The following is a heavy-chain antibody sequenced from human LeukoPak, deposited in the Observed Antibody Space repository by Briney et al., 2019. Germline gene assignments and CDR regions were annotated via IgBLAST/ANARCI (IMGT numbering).Heavy chain of an antibody. CDR1: GFSFNFHS. V-gene: IGHV3-21*01. CDR3: TRDGGYSGFDFDY. J-gene: IGHJ4*02. Sequence: GGSLRLSCAASGFSFNFHSMNWVRQAPGKGLEWISYMTASGVTMYAESVYGRFTISRDNDKKSAYLQMISLRVEDTAVYFCTRDGGYSGFDFDYWGQGVLVTVSS. D-gene: IGHD5-12*01. CDR2: MTASGVT.